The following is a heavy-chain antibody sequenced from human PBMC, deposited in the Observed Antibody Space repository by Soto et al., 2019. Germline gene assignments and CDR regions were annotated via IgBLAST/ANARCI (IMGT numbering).Heavy chain of an antibody. Sequence: GGSLRLSCAASGFSFWNFAMHWVRQAPGKGLEWVAGISYDGINEYYADSVKGRFTISRDNSKNALFLQMNSLTVEDTAVYHCAKDMSASGSASDYWGQGTLVTVSS. V-gene: IGHV3-30*18. D-gene: IGHD3-10*01. CDR2: ISYDGINE. CDR1: GFSFWNFA. CDR3: AKDMSASGSASDY. J-gene: IGHJ4*02.